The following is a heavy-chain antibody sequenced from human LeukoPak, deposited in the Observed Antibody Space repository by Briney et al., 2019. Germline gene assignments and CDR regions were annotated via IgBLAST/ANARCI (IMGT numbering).Heavy chain of an antibody. CDR3: ARAPSEIGGYYPEYFRH. V-gene: IGHV3-74*01. J-gene: IGHJ1*01. CDR1: GFSFSSYW. Sequence: GGSLRHSCAASGFSFSSYWMHWVRHAPGKGLVWVSRIKSDGKTNYADSVKGRFTISRDNAKNTVSLQMNSLRAEDTGVYYCARAPSEIGGYYPEYFRHWGQGTLVTVSS. D-gene: IGHD3-22*01. CDR2: IKSDGKT.